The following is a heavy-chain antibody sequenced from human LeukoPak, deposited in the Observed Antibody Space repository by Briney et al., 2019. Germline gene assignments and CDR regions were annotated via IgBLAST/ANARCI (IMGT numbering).Heavy chain of an antibody. CDR2: IKSDGSEK. J-gene: IGHJ4*02. V-gene: IGHV3-7*01. D-gene: IGHD1-1*01. Sequence: RGSLRLSCAASGFTFSSYSMNWVRQAPGKGLEWVANIKSDGSEKYYLDSVKGRFTISRDNAKNSLYLQMNSLRAEDSAVYYCARYCTFRTCSGTKFDSWGQGTLVTVSS. CDR1: GFTFSSYS. CDR3: ARYCTFRTCSGTKFDS.